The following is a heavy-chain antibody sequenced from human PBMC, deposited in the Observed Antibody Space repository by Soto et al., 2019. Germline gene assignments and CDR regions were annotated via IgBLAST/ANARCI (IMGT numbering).Heavy chain of an antibody. Sequence: ASVKVSCKASGYTFTSYDINWVRQAPGQGLEWMGWINPNSGDTNYAQNFQGWVTMTKDTSISTAYMELSMLRSEDTAVYYCARGAYITMVRGVIITHNYYYYGMDVWGQGTTVTVSS. J-gene: IGHJ6*02. V-gene: IGHV1-2*04. CDR2: INPNSGDT. D-gene: IGHD3-10*01. CDR1: GYTFTSYD. CDR3: ARGAYITMVRGVIITHNYYYYGMDV.